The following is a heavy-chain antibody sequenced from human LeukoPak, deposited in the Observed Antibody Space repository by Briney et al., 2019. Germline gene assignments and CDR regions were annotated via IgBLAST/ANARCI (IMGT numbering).Heavy chain of an antibody. CDR1: GFTFSSYV. V-gene: IGHV3-23*01. D-gene: IGHD3-22*01. CDR2: ITGGSDDT. J-gene: IGHJ4*02. CDR3: AKEMSMIVVVIPLDY. Sequence: GGSLRLSCAASGFTFSSYVMSWVRQAPGEGLDWVSAITGGSDDTYYADSVKGRFTISRDNSKNTLYLQMNSLRAEDTAVYYCAKEMSMIVVVIPLDYWGQGTLVTVSS.